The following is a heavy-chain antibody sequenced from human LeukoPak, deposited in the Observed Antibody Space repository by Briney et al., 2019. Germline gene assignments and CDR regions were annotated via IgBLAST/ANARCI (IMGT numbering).Heavy chain of an antibody. D-gene: IGHD3-10*01. CDR2: VNLNNGGT. CDR3: ARVIDYGSGRLAFDI. V-gene: IGHV1-2*04. CDR1: GYTFTGYY. J-gene: IGHJ3*02. Sequence: ASVKVSCKASGYTFTGYYMHWVRQAPRQGLEWMGWVNLNNGGTNYVQKFQGWVTMTRDTSISTAYMELSRLKSDDTAVYYCARVIDYGSGRLAFDIWGQGTTVIVSS.